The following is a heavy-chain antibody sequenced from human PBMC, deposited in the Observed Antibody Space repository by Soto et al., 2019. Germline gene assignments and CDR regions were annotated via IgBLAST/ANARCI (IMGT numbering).Heavy chain of an antibody. Sequence: SETLSLTCTVSGGSISSGGYYWSWIRQHPGKGLEWIGYIYYSGSTYYNPSLKSRVTISVDTSKNQFSLKLSSVTAADTAVYYCARDIRYCSGGSCYGSWFDPWGQGTPVTVAS. CDR1: GGSISSGGYY. D-gene: IGHD2-15*01. CDR2: IYYSGST. CDR3: ARDIRYCSGGSCYGSWFDP. J-gene: IGHJ5*02. V-gene: IGHV4-31*03.